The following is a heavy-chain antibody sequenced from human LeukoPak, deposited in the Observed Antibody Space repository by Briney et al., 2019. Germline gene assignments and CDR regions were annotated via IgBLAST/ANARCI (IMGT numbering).Heavy chain of an antibody. CDR3: ARAYCSGGSCYSY. Sequence: GGSLRLSCAASGFTFSSYWMSWVRQAPGKGLEWVANIKQDGSEKYYVDSVKGRFTISRDSAKNSLYLQMNSLRAEDTAVYYCARAYCSGGSCYSYWGQGTLVTVSS. CDR2: IKQDGSEK. CDR1: GFTFSSYW. V-gene: IGHV3-7*01. J-gene: IGHJ4*02. D-gene: IGHD2-15*01.